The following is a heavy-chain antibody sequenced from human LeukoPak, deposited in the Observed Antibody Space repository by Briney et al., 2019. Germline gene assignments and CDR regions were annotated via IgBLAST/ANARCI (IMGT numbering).Heavy chain of an antibody. CDR3: ARGALTDYYYYYGMDV. Sequence: ASVKVSCKASGYTFTSYYMHWVRQAPGQGLEWMGIINPSGSSTSYAQKFQGRVTMTRDTSTSTVYMELSSLRSEDTAVYYCARGALTDYYYYYGMDVWGQGTTVTVSS. CDR2: INPSGSST. V-gene: IGHV1-46*01. CDR1: GYTFTSYY. J-gene: IGHJ6*02.